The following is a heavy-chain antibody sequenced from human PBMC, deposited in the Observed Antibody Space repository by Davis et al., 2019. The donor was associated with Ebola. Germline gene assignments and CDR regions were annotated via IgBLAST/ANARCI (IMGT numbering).Heavy chain of an antibody. CDR3: ARDYDSSGYPFDY. V-gene: IGHV3-48*02. J-gene: IGHJ4*02. CDR1: GFTFSTYG. D-gene: IGHD3-22*01. CDR2: ISSSSSTI. Sequence: GESLKISCAASGFTFSTYGMNWVRQAPGKGLEWVSYISSSSSTIYYADSVKGRFTISRDNAKNSLYLQMNSLRDEDTAVYYCARDYDSSGYPFDYWGQGTLVTVSS.